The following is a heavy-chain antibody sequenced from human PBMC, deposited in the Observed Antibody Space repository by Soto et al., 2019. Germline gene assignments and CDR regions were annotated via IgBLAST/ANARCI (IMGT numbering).Heavy chain of an antibody. D-gene: IGHD5-12*01. CDR1: GFSFSSYG. J-gene: IGHJ4*02. Sequence: QVQLVESGGGVVQPGRSLRLSCAASGFSFSSYGMHWVRQAPGKGLEWVAVISYDGSNKYFADSVKGRFTISRDNSKNTLYLQMDSLGAEDTAVYYCAKRSLVAPTAFDYWGQGTLVTVSS. V-gene: IGHV3-30*18. CDR2: ISYDGSNK. CDR3: AKRSLVAPTAFDY.